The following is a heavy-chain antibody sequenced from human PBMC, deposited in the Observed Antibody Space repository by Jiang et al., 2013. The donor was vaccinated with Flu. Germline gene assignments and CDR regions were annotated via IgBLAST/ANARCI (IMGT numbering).Heavy chain of an antibody. J-gene: IGHJ6*01. V-gene: IGHV3-30-3*01. CDR1: GFTFSSYA. D-gene: IGHD2-21*02. CDR2: ISYDGSNK. CDR3: ARDKVVTQGYYYYY. Sequence: VQLVESGGGVVQPGRSLRLSCAASGFTFSSYAMHWVRQAPGKGLEWVAVISYDGSNKYYADSVKGRFTISRDNSKNTLYLQMNSLRAEDTAVYYCARDKVVTQGYYYYY.